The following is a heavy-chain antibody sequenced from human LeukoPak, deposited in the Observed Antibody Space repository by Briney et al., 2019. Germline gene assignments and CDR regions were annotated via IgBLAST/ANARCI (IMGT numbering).Heavy chain of an antibody. V-gene: IGHV3-23*01. CDR1: GFTFSSYT. Sequence: GGSLRLSCAASGFTFSSYTMSWVRQAPGKGLEWVSAISGSGGSTNYADSVKGRFTISRDNSMNTLYLQINSLRAEDTAVYYCAKDRGYFDLSFDYWGQGTLVTVSS. CDR2: ISGSGGST. CDR3: AKDRGYFDLSFDY. D-gene: IGHD3-3*01. J-gene: IGHJ4*02.